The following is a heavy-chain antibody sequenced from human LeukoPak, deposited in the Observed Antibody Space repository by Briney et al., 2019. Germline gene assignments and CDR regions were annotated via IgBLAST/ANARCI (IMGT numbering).Heavy chain of an antibody. Sequence: GGSLRLSCAASGFTFITYAMGWVRQTPGKGLEWVSAISGSGSSTYYADSVKGRFTISRDNSKNTLYLQMNSLRAEDTALYYCARDLYQWYFDYWGRGTLVTVSS. CDR1: GFTFITYA. D-gene: IGHD6-19*01. J-gene: IGHJ4*02. CDR2: ISGSGSST. V-gene: IGHV3-23*01. CDR3: ARDLYQWYFDY.